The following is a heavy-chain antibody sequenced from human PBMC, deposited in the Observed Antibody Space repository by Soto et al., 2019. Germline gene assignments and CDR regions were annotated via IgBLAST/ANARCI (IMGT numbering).Heavy chain of an antibody. D-gene: IGHD2-21*02. CDR2: IIPIFGTA. CDR1: GGTFSSYA. V-gene: IGHV1-69*01. CDR3: ARVGYCGGDCYTYYFDY. Sequence: QVPLVQSGAEVKKPGSSVKVSCKASGGTFSSYAISWVRQAPGQGLEWMGGIIPIFGTANYAQKFQGRVTITADESTSTAYMELSSLRSEDTAVYYCARVGYCGGDCYTYYFDYWGQGTLVTVSS. J-gene: IGHJ4*02.